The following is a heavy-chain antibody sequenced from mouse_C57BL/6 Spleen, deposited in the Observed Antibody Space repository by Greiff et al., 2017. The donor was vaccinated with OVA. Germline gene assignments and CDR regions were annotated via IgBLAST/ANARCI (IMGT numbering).Heavy chain of an antibody. CDR2: ISYDGSN. V-gene: IGHV3-6*01. CDR3: ARDDGYYGWYFDV. CDR1: GYSITSGYY. Sequence: EVKLLESGPGLVKPSQSLSLTCSVTGYSITSGYYWNWIRQFPGNKLEWMGYISYDGSNNYNPSLKNRISITRDTSKNQFFLKLNSVTTEDTATYYCARDDGYYGWYFDVWGTGTTVTVSS. J-gene: IGHJ1*03. D-gene: IGHD2-3*01.